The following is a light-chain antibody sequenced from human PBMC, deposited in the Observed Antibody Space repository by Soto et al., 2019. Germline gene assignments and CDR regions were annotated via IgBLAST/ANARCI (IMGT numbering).Light chain of an antibody. Sequence: DIQMTQSPSTLSASVGDRVTITCRASQSISSWLAWYPQKPGKAPKLLIYDASSLESGVPSRFSGSGSGTEFTLTISSLQPDDFATYYCQQYNSYLFTFGPGTKVDIK. CDR2: DAS. J-gene: IGKJ3*01. CDR3: QQYNSYLFT. V-gene: IGKV1-5*01. CDR1: QSISSW.